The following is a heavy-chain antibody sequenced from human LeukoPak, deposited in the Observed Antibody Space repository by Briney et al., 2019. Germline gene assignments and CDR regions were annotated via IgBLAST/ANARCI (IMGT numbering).Heavy chain of an antibody. V-gene: IGHV4-38-2*02. CDR1: GYSISSGYY. D-gene: IGHD5-24*01. CDR3: ARTGGTNGYNPYYYYMDV. CDR2: ISHSGST. J-gene: IGHJ6*03. Sequence: SETLSLTCTVSGYSISSGYYWGWIRQSPGKGLEWIGSISHSGSTYYNPSLESRVTISVDTSKNQLFLKLSSVTAADTAVYYCARTGGTNGYNPYYYYMDVWGKGTTVTVSS.